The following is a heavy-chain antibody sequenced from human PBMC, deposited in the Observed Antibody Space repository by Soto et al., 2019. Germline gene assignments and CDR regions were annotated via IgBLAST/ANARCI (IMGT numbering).Heavy chain of an antibody. D-gene: IGHD2-15*01. J-gene: IGHJ4*02. V-gene: IGHV1-18*01. CDR3: ARDGPGVVVVAAVGDFDY. CDR2: ISAYNGNT. CDR1: GYTFTSYG. Sequence: QVQLVQSGAEVKKPGSSVKVSCKASGYTFTSYGISWVRQAPGQGLEWMGWISAYNGNTNDAQKLQGRVTMTTDTSTSTAYMELRSLRSDDTAVYYCARDGPGVVVVAAVGDFDYWGQGTLVTVSS.